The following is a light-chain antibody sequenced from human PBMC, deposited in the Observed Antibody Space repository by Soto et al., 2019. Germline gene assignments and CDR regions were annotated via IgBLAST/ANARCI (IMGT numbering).Light chain of an antibody. Sequence: NFMLTQPHSVSESPGKTVTISCTGSSGSIASNYVQWYQQRPGSAPTTVIYQDNQRPSGVPDRFSGSIDSSSNSASLTISGLKTEDEDDYDCQSYDSSNHGVFGGGTKLTVL. CDR2: QDN. CDR1: SGSIASNY. J-gene: IGLJ2*01. CDR3: QSYDSSNHGV. V-gene: IGLV6-57*02.